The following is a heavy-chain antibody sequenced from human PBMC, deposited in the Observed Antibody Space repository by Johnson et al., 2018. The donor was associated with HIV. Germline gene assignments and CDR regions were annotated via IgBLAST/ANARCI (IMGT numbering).Heavy chain of an antibody. CDR2: ISYDGSDK. Sequence: VQLVESGGAVVQPGRSLRLSCAASGFSFSPYALHWVRQTPGKGLEWVAVISYDGSDKDYADSVKGRFTISRDNSKNTLYLQMNSLRAEDTAVYYCARDTYYYDSSGYLDAFDIWGQGTMVTVSS. J-gene: IGHJ3*02. CDR3: ARDTYYYDSSGYLDAFDI. CDR1: GFSFSPYA. D-gene: IGHD3-22*01. V-gene: IGHV3-30*04.